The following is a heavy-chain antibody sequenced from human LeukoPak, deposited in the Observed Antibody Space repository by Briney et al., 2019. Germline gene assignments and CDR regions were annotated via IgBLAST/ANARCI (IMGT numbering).Heavy chain of an antibody. D-gene: IGHD3-22*01. CDR1: GFTFDDYA. CDR3: AKDRAGYYIPTYFDY. CDR2: ISWNSGGI. J-gene: IGHJ4*02. Sequence: PGGSLRLSCAASGFTFDDYAIHWVRQAPGKGLEWVSGISWNSGGIGYADSVKGRFTISRDNAKNSLYLQMNSLRAEDTALYYCAKDRAGYYIPTYFDYWGQGTLVTVSS. V-gene: IGHV3-9*01.